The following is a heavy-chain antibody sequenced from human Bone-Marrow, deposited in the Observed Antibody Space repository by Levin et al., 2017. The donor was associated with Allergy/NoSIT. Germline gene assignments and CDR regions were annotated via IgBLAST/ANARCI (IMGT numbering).Heavy chain of an antibody. D-gene: IGHD5/OR15-5a*01. CDR1: GFIVTNTY. CDR2: IYSRGAT. Sequence: GGSLRLSCAVSGFIVTNTYVSWVRQTPGKGLEWVSTIYSRGATKYADAVKGRLTISRDGSKNTVDIEMHSLRGDDTAIYYCARDVVSTVEFHFFDHWGQGTLVTVSS. V-gene: IGHV3-53*05. CDR3: ARDVVSTVEFHFFDH. J-gene: IGHJ4*02.